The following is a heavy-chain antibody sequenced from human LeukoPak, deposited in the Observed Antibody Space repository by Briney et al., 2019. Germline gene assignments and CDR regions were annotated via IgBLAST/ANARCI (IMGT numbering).Heavy chain of an antibody. V-gene: IGHV3-30*04. Sequence: GGSLRLSCVASGFSFSRYDMHWVRQAPGKGLEWVAVISDDGRIKIYGDSVKGRLTISRDNSKNTLYLQMNSLRAEDTAVYYCAKQWLVPGLGFDPWGQGTLVTVSS. CDR1: GFSFSRYD. CDR2: ISDDGRIK. CDR3: AKQWLVPGLGFDP. J-gene: IGHJ5*02. D-gene: IGHD6-19*01.